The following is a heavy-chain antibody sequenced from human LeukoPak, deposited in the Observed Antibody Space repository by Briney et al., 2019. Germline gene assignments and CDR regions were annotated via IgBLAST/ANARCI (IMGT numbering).Heavy chain of an antibody. CDR3: AKDRSDWAVAGRSAFDI. Sequence: PGGSLRLSCTASGFTFSHAWMTWVRQAPGKGLEWVAVVSYDGSNKYYADSVKGRFTISRDNSRNTLYLQINSLRAEDTAVYYCAKDRSDWAVAGRSAFDIWGQGTMVTVSS. CDR1: GFTFSHAW. D-gene: IGHD6-19*01. J-gene: IGHJ3*02. CDR2: VSYDGSNK. V-gene: IGHV3-30*18.